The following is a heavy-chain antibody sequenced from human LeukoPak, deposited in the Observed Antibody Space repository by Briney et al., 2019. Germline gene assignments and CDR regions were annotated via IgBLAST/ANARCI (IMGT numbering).Heavy chain of an antibody. J-gene: IGHJ5*02. CDR3: ARGRSYSLLSWFDP. V-gene: IGHV4-34*01. CDR2: INHSGST. Sequence: SETLSLTCAVYGGSFSGYYWSWIRQPPGKGLEWIGEINHSGSTNYNPSLKSRVTISVDTSKNQFSLKLSSVTAADTAVYYCARGRSYSLLSWFDPWGQGTLVTVSS. D-gene: IGHD1-26*01. CDR1: GGSFSGYY.